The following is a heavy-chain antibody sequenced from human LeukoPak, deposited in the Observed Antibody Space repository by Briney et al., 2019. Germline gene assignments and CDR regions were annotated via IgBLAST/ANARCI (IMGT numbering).Heavy chain of an antibody. D-gene: IGHD6-13*01. CDR3: VRVLSSSWFDFDY. V-gene: IGHV5-51*01. Sequence: GESLKISFKGFGYHFPSYWIGWVRQMPGKGLEWMGVIDPHDSDTRYSPSFRGLVTISADKSTTTAYLQWTSLKASDTAMYYCVRVLSSSWFDFDYWGQGTLVTVSS. CDR1: GYHFPSYW. CDR2: IDPHDSDT. J-gene: IGHJ4*02.